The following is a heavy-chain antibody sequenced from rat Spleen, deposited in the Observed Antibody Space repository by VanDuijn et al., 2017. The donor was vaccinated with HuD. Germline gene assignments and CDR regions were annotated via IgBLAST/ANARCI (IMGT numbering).Heavy chain of an antibody. Sequence: EVQLVESGGGLVQPGRSLKLSCAASGFTFSDYNMAWVRQAPTKGLEWVASISPRGTTTHYRDAVKGRFSVARDNAKNTLYLQMDSLRSEDTATYYCARHDSEWSWDDWGQGVMVTVSS. CDR1: GFTFSDYN. V-gene: IGHV5-25*01. CDR3: ARHDSEWSWDD. D-gene: IGHD1-1*01. J-gene: IGHJ2*01. CDR2: ISPRGTTT.